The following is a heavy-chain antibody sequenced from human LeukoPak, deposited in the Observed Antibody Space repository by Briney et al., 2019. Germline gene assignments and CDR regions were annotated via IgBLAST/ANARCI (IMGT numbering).Heavy chain of an antibody. D-gene: IGHD1-26*01. Sequence: HPGGSLRLSCAASGFTFSRFAMTWVRQAPGKGLEWVSAISGSGASTYYADSVKGRFTISRDNSKNTLYLQMNSLRAEDTAVYYCAKGRGSPYYFEYWGQGTLVTVSS. CDR2: ISGSGAST. V-gene: IGHV3-23*01. CDR1: GFTFSRFA. CDR3: AKGRGSPYYFEY. J-gene: IGHJ4*02.